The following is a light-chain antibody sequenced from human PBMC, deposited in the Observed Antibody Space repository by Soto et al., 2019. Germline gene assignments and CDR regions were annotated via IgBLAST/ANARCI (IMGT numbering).Light chain of an antibody. Sequence: QSALTQPRSVSGSPGQSVTISCTGTSSDVGNYNYVSWYQQHPGKAPKLMIYDVNKRPSGVPDRFSGSKSGNTASLTISGLQAEDEADYYCCSYAGRYALWVFGGGTKLTV. CDR1: SSDVGNYNY. V-gene: IGLV2-11*01. CDR3: CSYAGRYALWV. J-gene: IGLJ3*02. CDR2: DVN.